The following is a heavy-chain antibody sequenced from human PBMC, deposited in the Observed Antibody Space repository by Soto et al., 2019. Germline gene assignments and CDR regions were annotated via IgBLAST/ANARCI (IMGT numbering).Heavy chain of an antibody. CDR3: ARGQGGVTRVTYGMDV. D-gene: IGHD4-17*01. CDR2: INPNSGGT. J-gene: IGHJ6*02. V-gene: IGHV1-2*02. CDR1: GYTFTGYY. Sequence: QVQLVQSGAEVKKPGASVKVSCKASGYTFTGYYMHWVRQAPGQGLEWMGWINPNSGGTNYAQKFQGRVTMTRDTSISTAYMELSRLRSDATAVYYCARGQGGVTRVTYGMDVWGQGTTVTVSS.